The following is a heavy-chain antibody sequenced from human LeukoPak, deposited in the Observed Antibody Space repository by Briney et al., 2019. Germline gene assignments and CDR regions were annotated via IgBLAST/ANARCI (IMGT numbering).Heavy chain of an antibody. Sequence: GGSLRLSCAASGFTFSSYWMSWVRQAPGKGLEWVANIKQDGSEKYYVDSVKGRFTISRDNAKNSLYLQMNSLRAEDTAVYYCARDDASSSWYKLYQVSDLDYWGQGTLVTVSS. CDR1: GFTFSSYW. CDR2: IKQDGSEK. D-gene: IGHD6-13*01. CDR3: ARDDASSSWYKLYQVSDLDY. J-gene: IGHJ4*02. V-gene: IGHV3-7*01.